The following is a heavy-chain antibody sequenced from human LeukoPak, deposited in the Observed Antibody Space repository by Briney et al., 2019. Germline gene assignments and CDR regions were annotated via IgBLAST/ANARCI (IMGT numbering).Heavy chain of an antibody. CDR3: AKVFRGGPAAPWFAP. V-gene: IGHV3-23*01. Sequence: PGGSLRLSCAASGFTFSSYAMSWVRQAPGKGLEWVSAISGSGGSTYYADSVKGRFTISRDNSKNTLYLQMNSLRAEDTAVYYCAKVFRGGPAAPWFAPGGQGTVVPVSS. CDR2: ISGSGGST. J-gene: IGHJ5*02. D-gene: IGHD3-16*01. CDR1: GFTFSSYA.